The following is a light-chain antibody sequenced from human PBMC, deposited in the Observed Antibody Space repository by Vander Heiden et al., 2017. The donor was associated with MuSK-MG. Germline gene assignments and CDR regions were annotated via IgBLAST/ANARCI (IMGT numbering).Light chain of an antibody. CDR2: DIS. CDR3: QQDGDSPQT. CDR1: QSVSRGY. V-gene: IGKV3-20*01. Sequence: EIVLTQSPGTLSLSPGESATLSCRASQSVSRGYLAWYRQRHGQSPRLIMYDISRRATGIPDRFSGSGSETDFTLTISSLEPEDFAMYYCQQDGDSPQTFGQGTKVE. J-gene: IGKJ1*01.